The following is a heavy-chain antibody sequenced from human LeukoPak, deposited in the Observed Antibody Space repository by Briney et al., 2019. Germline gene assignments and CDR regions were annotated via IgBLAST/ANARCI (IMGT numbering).Heavy chain of an antibody. J-gene: IGHJ6*04. CDR3: ASQYDFDCYYSQAG. D-gene: IGHD2-15*01. V-gene: IGHV4-38-2*01. CDR1: GYPINSAYY. CDR2: LYHPDST. Sequence: SETLSLTCAVSGYPINSAYYWVWVRQPPGKGLEWIGSLYHPDSTYYNPSLESRVTMSVDTSRNQFSLKLSFVTAADTAVYYGASQYDFDCYYSQAGCGTGTTVTVSS.